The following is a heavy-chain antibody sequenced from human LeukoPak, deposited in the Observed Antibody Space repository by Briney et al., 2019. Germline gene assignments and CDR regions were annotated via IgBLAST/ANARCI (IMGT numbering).Heavy chain of an antibody. CDR1: GYTFTSYY. CDR3: AKDVRYSGYDFLYYYYGMDV. J-gene: IGHJ6*02. CDR2: INPSGGST. D-gene: IGHD5-12*01. V-gene: IGHV1-46*01. Sequence: ASVKVSCKASGYTFTSYYMHWVRQAPGQGLEWMGIINPSGGSTSYAQKFQGRVTMTRDTSTSTVYMELSSLRSEDTAVYYCAKDVRYSGYDFLYYYYGMDVWGQGTTVTVSS.